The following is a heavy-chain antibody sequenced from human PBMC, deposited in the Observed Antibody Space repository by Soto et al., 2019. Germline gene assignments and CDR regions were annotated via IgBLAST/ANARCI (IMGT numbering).Heavy chain of an antibody. D-gene: IGHD1-7*01. V-gene: IGHV1-46*01. CDR1: GYTFTSYF. CDR2: INPSDGTT. J-gene: IGHJ4*02. Sequence: QVQLVQSGAEVKKPGASVKVSCRASGYTFTSYFMQWVRQAPGQGLDWMGIINPSDGTTSYAQKFQGSVTTTRETSTSTVYIDLSSLRSEDTAVYYCETSLQLRKGWAFDYSGQGTLVTVSS. CDR3: ETSLQLRKGWAFDY.